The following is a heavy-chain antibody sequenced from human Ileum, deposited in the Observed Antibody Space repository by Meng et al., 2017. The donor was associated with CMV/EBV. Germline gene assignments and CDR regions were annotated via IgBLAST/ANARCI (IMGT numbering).Heavy chain of an antibody. D-gene: IGHD2-15*01. V-gene: IGHV1-69*05. CDR2: IIPIFGTA. J-gene: IGHJ4*02. CDR3: AREGGDCSGGSCYSGVDY. Sequence: TFSSYAISWVRQAPGQGLEWMGGIIPIFGTANYAQKFQGRVTITTDESTSTAYMELSSLRSEDTAVYYCAREGGDCSGGSCYSGVDYWGQGTLVTVSS. CDR1: TFSSYA.